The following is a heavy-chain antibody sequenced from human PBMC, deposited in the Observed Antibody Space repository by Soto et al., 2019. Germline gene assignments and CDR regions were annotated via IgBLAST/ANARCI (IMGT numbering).Heavy chain of an antibody. CDR3: ARDRWDIVVVPAAQYNWFDP. V-gene: IGHV1-3*01. D-gene: IGHD2-2*01. J-gene: IGHJ5*02. Sequence: ASVKVSCKASGYTFTSYAMHWVRQAPGQRLEWMGWINAGNGSTKYSQKFQGRVTITRDTSASTAYMELSSQRSEDTAVYYCARDRWDIVVVPAAQYNWFDPWGQGTLVTVSS. CDR2: INAGNGST. CDR1: GYTFTSYA.